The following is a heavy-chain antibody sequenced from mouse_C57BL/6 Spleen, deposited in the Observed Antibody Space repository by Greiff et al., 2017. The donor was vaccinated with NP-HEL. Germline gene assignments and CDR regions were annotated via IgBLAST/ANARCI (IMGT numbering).Heavy chain of an antibody. J-gene: IGHJ4*01. Sequence: VQLVESGAELVKPGASVKMSCKASGYTFTSYWITWVKQRPGQGLEWIGDIYPGSGSTNYNEKFKSKATLTVDTSSSTAYMQLSSLTSEDSAVYYCARSLSSMDYWGQGTSVTVSS. CDR3: ARSLSSMDY. V-gene: IGHV1-55*01. CDR2: IYPGSGST. CDR1: GYTFTSYW.